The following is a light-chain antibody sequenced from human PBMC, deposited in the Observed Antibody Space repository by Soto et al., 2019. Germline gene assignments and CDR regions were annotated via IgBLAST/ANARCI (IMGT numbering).Light chain of an antibody. V-gene: IGKV3-20*01. J-gene: IGKJ2*01. CDR2: SAS. CDR3: QQYGSSPPYS. Sequence: IGLTQAPATLSLSPGERATLSCRASRSFASSYLAWYQQKPGQAPRLLIYSASIRATGIPDRFSGSASGTDFTLTISRLDPEYFAVYYCQQYGSSPPYSFGQGTKREIK. CDR1: RSFASSY.